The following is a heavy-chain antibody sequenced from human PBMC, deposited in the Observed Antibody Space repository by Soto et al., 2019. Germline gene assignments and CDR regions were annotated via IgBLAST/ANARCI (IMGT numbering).Heavy chain of an antibody. V-gene: IGHV1-69*02. D-gene: IGHD3-10*01. J-gene: IGHJ4*02. Sequence: QVQLVQSGAEVKKSGSSVKVSCTASRGILNYNTLSWVRQAPGQGLEWLGRVIPMVEMSSYAQKFQGRVTITADKSTSTVYMVLTNLRSEDTAVYFCATNYGSASTHFDSWGQGTLVTVS. CDR3: ATNYGSASTHFDS. CDR2: VIPMVEMS. CDR1: RGILNYNT.